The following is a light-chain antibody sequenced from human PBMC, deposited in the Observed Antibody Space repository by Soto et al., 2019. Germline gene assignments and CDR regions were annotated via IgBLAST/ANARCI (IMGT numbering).Light chain of an antibody. Sequence: QSVLTQSPSASGTPGQRVTISCSGSSSNIGYNTVSWYQVLPGKAPKLLIYSNNQRPSGVPDRFSGSKSGTSASLAISGLQSEDEADYYCAAWDDSLTGSWVFGGGTQLTVL. CDR3: AAWDDSLTGSWV. CDR1: SSNIGYNT. CDR2: SNN. J-gene: IGLJ3*02. V-gene: IGLV1-44*01.